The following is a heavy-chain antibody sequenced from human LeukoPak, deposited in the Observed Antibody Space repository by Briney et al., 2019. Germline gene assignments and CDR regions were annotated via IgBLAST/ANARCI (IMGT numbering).Heavy chain of an antibody. CDR3: ARRDDYSAYDC. V-gene: IGHV3-64D*06. D-gene: IGHD5-24*01. J-gene: IGHJ4*02. CDR1: GFTFSTYN. CDR2: ITGNGGST. Sequence: GGSLRLSCSASGFTFSTYNMHWVRQAPGKGLETASAITGNGGSTFYADSVKGRFTISRDNSKNTLYLQMSSLRAEDTAMYYCARRDDYSAYDCWGQGTLVTVSS.